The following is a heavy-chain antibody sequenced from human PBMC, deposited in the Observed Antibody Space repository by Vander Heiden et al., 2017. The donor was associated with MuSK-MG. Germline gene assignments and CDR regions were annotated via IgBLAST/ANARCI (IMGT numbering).Heavy chain of an antibody. Sequence: EVQLVESGGGVVQPGGSMRLSCAASGFIFGGYWMHWVRQAPGKGPEWVARSNKDESRTWYADSVQGRFTISRDNAKSTLYLEMNSLRAEDTALYYCVRESFPSGERYFENWGRGALGTVSS. CDR3: VRESFPSGERYFEN. CDR1: GFIFGGYW. J-gene: IGHJ4*02. V-gene: IGHV3-74*01. CDR2: SNKDESRT. D-gene: IGHD7-27*01.